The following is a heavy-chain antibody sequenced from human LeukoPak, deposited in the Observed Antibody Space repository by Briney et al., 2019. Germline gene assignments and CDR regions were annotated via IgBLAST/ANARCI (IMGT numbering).Heavy chain of an antibody. CDR2: ISRGGGST. V-gene: IGHV3-23*01. J-gene: IGHJ4*02. D-gene: IGHD3-22*01. CDR1: GFSFSSYA. Sequence: GGSLRLSCAASGFSFSSYAMSWVRQAPGKGLEWVPAISRGGGSTYYADSVKGRFTISRDNSKNTLYLQMNSLRAEDTAVYYCAKDEGYDSSGYYGYWGQGPLVTVSS. CDR3: AKDEGYDSSGYYGY.